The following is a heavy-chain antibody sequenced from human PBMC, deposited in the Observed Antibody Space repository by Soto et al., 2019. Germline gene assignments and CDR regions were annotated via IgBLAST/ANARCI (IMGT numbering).Heavy chain of an antibody. V-gene: IGHV4-59*01. CDR2: ISYTGGT. CDR3: ARDEFSQLDS. CDR1: GGSISTYY. Sequence: KTSETLSLTCTVSGGSISTYYWSWIRQPPGKGLEWIGYISYTGGTYYKSSLKSRVTISLDTSKNHFSLKLSSVTAADTAVYYCARDEFSQLDSWGQGTLVTVSS. J-gene: IGHJ4*02. D-gene: IGHD2-2*01.